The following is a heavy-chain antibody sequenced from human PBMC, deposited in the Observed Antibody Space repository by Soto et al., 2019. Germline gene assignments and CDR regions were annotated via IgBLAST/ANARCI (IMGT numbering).Heavy chain of an antibody. D-gene: IGHD3-16*01. CDR2: INAGNGNT. Sequence: QVQLVQSGAEEKKPGASVKVSCKASGYTFTSYAMHWVRQAPGQRLEWMGWINAGNGNTKYSQKFQGRVTITRDTSASTADMELSSLRSEDTAVYYCARSPTFGGFDIWGQGTMVTVSS. CDR1: GYTFTSYA. J-gene: IGHJ3*02. CDR3: ARSPTFGGFDI. V-gene: IGHV1-3*05.